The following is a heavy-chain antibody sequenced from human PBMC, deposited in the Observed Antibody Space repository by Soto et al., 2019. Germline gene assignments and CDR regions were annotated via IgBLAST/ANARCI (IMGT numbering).Heavy chain of an antibody. J-gene: IGHJ1*01. Sequence: PSGKVSCKASGYTFTSYGISWVRQAPGEGLEWMGWIIAYNGNTNYAQKLQGRVTMTTDKSTSTAYMELSSLRSDDTAVYYCARDPRSHFWAGAFQHWGQGTLVTVSS. CDR1: GYTFTSYG. CDR3: ARDPRSHFWAGAFQH. D-gene: IGHD3-3*02. V-gene: IGHV1-18*04. CDR2: IIAYNGNT.